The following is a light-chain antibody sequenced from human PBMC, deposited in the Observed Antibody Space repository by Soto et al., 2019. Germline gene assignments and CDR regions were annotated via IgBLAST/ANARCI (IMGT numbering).Light chain of an antibody. CDR1: RGISNY. J-gene: IGKJ3*01. CDR3: QKYNSAPRGFT. CDR2: AAS. V-gene: IGKV1-27*01. Sequence: DIQMTQSPSSLSASVGEGITITCRTRRGISNYLAWYQQKPGKVPKLLIYAASTLQSGVPSRFSGSGSGTDFTLTISSLLPEDVATYYCQKYNSAPRGFTFGPGTKVDIK.